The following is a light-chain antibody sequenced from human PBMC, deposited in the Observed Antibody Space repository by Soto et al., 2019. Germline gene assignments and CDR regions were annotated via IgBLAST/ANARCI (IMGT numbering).Light chain of an antibody. V-gene: IGKV3-15*01. CDR1: QNVRSN. J-gene: IGKJ1*01. Sequence: EIVMTQSPATLSVSPGERSTLSCRASQNVRSNLAWYQQKPGQAPRLLIYGASTRATGIPARFSGRGSGTEFILTISSLQSEDFAVYYCQQYKNGWTFGQGTKVDI. CDR2: GAS. CDR3: QQYKNGWT.